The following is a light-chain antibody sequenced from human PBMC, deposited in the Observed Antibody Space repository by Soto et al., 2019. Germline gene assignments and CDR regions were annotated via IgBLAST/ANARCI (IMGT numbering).Light chain of an antibody. CDR3: AAWDDSLSGHYV. CDR1: GSNIGSNY. V-gene: IGLV1-47*01. J-gene: IGLJ1*01. Sequence: QSALTQPPSASGTPGQRVTISCSGSGSNIGSNYVYWYQQLPGTAPKLLIYRNNQRPSGVPDRFSGSKSGTSASLAISGLRSEDEADYYCAAWDDSLSGHYVFGTGTKVTVL. CDR2: RNN.